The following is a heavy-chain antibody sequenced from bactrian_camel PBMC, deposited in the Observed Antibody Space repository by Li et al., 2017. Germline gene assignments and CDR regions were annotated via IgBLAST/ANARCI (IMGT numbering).Heavy chain of an antibody. CDR2: IGQDNDNT. CDR1: GFTFSSYG. D-gene: IGHD4*01. J-gene: IGHJ4*01. Sequence: VQLVESGGGLVEPGGSLRLSCAASGFTFSSYGMSWFRQAPGKGLECVSRIGQDNDNTYDSDSVKGRFTISRDNAKNTLNLQLNSLKTEDTAVHYCVRRLYDSDLSLVTGPGDPGHRL. V-gene: IGHV3S40*01.